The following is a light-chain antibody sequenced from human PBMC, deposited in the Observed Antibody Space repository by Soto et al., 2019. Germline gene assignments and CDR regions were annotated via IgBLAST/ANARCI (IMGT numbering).Light chain of an antibody. Sequence: ALTQPASVSGSPGQSITICCTGTSSDVGSDNLVSWYQQHPGKAPKLMIYEGSKRPSGVSNRSSGSKSGNTASLTISGLQAEDEADYYCCSYAGSSTAIFGGGTKVTVL. CDR2: EGS. CDR3: CSYAGSSTAI. CDR1: SSDVGSDNL. J-gene: IGLJ2*01. V-gene: IGLV2-23*01.